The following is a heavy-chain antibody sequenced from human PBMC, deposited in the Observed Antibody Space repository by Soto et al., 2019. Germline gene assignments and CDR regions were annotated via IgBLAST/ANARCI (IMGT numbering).Heavy chain of an antibody. J-gene: IGHJ5*02. V-gene: IGHV1-3*01. Sequence: QVQLVQSGAEVKKPGASVKVSCKASGYTFTSYAMHWVRQAPGQRLEWMGWINAGNGNTKYSQKFQGRVTITRDTSASTAYMELSSLRSEDTAVYYCARVRIAVAGFAPWGQGTLVTVSS. CDR3: ARVRIAVAGFAP. CDR1: GYTFTSYA. D-gene: IGHD6-19*01. CDR2: INAGNGNT.